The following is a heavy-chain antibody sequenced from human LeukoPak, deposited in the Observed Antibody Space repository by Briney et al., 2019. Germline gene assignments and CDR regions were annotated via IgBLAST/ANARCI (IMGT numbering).Heavy chain of an antibody. J-gene: IGHJ4*02. Sequence: SVKVSCKASGGTFSSYAISWVRQAPGQGLEWMGGIIPIFGTANYAQKFQDRVTITTDESTSTAYMELSSLRSEDTAVYYCARPGGYSSSWYGLDYWGQGTLVTVSS. D-gene: IGHD6-13*01. CDR2: IIPIFGTA. CDR1: GGTFSSYA. V-gene: IGHV1-69*05. CDR3: ARPGGYSSSWYGLDY.